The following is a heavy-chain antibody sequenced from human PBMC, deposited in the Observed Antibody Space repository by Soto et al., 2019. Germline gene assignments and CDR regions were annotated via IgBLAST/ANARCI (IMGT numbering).Heavy chain of an antibody. CDR1: GFTFSSYS. CDR3: ARELYDFLGNWFDP. D-gene: IGHD3-3*01. V-gene: IGHV3-48*02. J-gene: IGHJ5*02. CDR2: ISSSSSTI. Sequence: PGGSLRLSCAASGFTFSSYSMNWVRQAPGKGLEWVSYISSSSSTIYYADSVKGRFTISRDNAKNSLYLQMNSLRDEDTAVYYCARELYDFLGNWFDPWGQGTLVTVS.